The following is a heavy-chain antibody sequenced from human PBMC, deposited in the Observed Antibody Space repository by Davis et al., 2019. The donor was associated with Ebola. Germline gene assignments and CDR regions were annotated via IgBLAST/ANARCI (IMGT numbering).Heavy chain of an antibody. J-gene: IGHJ6*04. CDR1: GGSFSGYY. V-gene: IGHV4-34*01. CDR2: INHSGST. D-gene: IGHD6-13*01. CDR3: AREIAAVRYYYYYYGMDV. Sequence: MPGGSLRLSCAVYGGSFSGYYWSWIRQPPGKGLEWIGEINHSGSTNYNPSLKSRVTISVDTSKNQFSLKLSSVTAADTAVYYCAREIAAVRYYYYYYGMDVWGKGTTVTVSS.